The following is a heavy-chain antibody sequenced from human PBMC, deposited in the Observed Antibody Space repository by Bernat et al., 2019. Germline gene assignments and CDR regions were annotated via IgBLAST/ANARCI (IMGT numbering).Heavy chain of an antibody. V-gene: IGHV3-23*04. CDR1: GFTFSSYA. CDR3: AKEDGDYGFSFDY. Sequence: EVQLVESGGGLVQPGGSLRLTCAASASGFTFSSYAMSWVRQAPGKGLEWVSAISGSGGSTYYADSVKGRFTISRDNSKNTLYLQMNSLRAEDTAVYYCAKEDGDYGFSFDYWGQGTLVTVSS. CDR2: ISGSGGST. J-gene: IGHJ4*02. D-gene: IGHD4-17*01.